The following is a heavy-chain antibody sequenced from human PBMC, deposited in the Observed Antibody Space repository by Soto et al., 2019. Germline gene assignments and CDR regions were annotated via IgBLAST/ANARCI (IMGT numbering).Heavy chain of an antibody. CDR1: GYTFTSYG. CDR2: ISAYNGNT. V-gene: IGHV1-18*01. D-gene: IGHD2-2*01. J-gene: IGHJ4*02. CDR3: AKDGGPVYCNSPGRSAKHFDD. Sequence: ASVKVSCKASGYTFTSYGISWVRQAPGQGLERKGWISAYNGNTNYAQKLQGRVTMTTDTSTSTAYMELRSLRHEDTAVYYCAKDGGPVYCNSPGRSAKHFDDWGQGTLVTVSS.